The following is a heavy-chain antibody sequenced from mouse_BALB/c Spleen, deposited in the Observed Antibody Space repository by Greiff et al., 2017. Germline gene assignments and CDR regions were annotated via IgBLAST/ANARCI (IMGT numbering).Heavy chain of an antibody. CDR3: AKTGTGRAMDY. Sequence: QVQLKESGAELVRPGTSVKVSCKASGYAFTNYLIEWVKQRPGQGLEWIGVINPGSGGTNYNEKFKGKATLTADKSSSTAYMQLSSLTSDDSAVYFCAKTGTGRAMDYWGQGTSVTVSA. CDR1: GYAFTNYL. CDR2: INPGSGGT. V-gene: IGHV1-54*01. D-gene: IGHD4-1*01. J-gene: IGHJ4*01.